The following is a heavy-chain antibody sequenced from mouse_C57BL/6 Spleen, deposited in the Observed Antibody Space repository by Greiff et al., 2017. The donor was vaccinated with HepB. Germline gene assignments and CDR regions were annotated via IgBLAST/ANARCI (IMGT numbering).Heavy chain of an antibody. D-gene: IGHD1-1*01. CDR2: ISDGGSYT. J-gene: IGHJ3*01. V-gene: IGHV5-4*03. CDR3: ARVPFITTVVARDWFAY. CDR1: GFTFSSYA. Sequence: EVMLVESGGGLVKPGGSLKLSCAASGFTFSSYAMSWVRQTPEKRLEWVATISDGGSYTYYPDNVKGRFTISRDNAKNNLYLQMSHLKAEDTAMYYCARVPFITTVVARDWFAYWGQGTLVTVSA.